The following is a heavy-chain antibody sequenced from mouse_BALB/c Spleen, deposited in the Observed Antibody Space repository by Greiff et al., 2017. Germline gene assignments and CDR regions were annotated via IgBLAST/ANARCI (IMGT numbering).Heavy chain of an antibody. CDR3: ARGGNSLLDDYAMDY. D-gene: IGHD1-2*01. V-gene: IGHV1-7*01. CDR1: GYTFTSYW. CDR2: INPSTGYT. J-gene: IGHJ4*01. Sequence: VQLQQSGAELAKPGASVKMSCKASGYTFTSYWMHWVKQRPGQGLEWIGYINPSTGYTEYNQKFKDKATLTADKSSSTAYMQRSSLTSEDSADYYCARGGNSLLDDYAMDYWGQGTSVTVSS.